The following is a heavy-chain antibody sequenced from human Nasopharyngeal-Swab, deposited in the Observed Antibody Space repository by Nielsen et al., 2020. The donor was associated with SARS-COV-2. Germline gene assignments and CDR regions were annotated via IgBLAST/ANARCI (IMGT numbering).Heavy chain of an antibody. CDR2: INHSGST. V-gene: IGHV4-34*01. CDR3: AALYGDYSNYYYYYGMDV. Sequence: SETLSLTCAVYGGSFSGYYWSWIRQPPGKGLEWIGEINHSGSTNYNPSLKSRVPISVDTSKNQFSLKLSSVTAADTAVYYCAALYGDYSNYYYYYGMDVWGQGTTVTVSS. J-gene: IGHJ6*02. D-gene: IGHD4-17*01. CDR1: GGSFSGYY.